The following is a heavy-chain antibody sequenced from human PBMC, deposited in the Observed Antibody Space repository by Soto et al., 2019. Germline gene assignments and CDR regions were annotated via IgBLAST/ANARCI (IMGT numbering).Heavy chain of an antibody. V-gene: IGHV6-1*01. J-gene: IGHJ5*02. CDR1: GDSVSSNSAA. Sequence: SQTLSLTCVISGDSVSSNSAAWNWIRQSPSRGLEWLGRTYYRSKWYNDYAVSVKSRITINPDTSKNQFSLKLSSVTAADTAVYYCARHWPKGGPYWFDPWGQGTLVTVSS. CDR2: TYYRSKWYN. CDR3: ARHWPKGGPYWFDP.